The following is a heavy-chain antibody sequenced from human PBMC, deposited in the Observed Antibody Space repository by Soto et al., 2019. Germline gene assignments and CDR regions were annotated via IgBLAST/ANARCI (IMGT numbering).Heavy chain of an antibody. CDR3: AHRHSNTWYFDY. CDR2: IYWDDDK. CDR1: GFSVRTRGVG. D-gene: IGHD5-18*01. Sequence: SGPTLVNPTQTLTLTCTFSGFSVRTRGVGVGWIRQPPGKALEWLAVIYWDDDKRYSPSLKSRLSITKDTSENQVVLTMTNMDPVDTATSYCAHRHSNTWYFDYWGQGTPVTVSS. V-gene: IGHV2-5*02. J-gene: IGHJ4*02.